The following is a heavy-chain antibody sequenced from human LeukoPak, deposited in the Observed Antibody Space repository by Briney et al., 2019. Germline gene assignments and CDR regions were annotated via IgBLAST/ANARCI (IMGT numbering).Heavy chain of an antibody. J-gene: IGHJ3*02. CDR3: ARAYVSGASPINDFFDI. D-gene: IGHD3-10*01. V-gene: IGHV4-38-2*02. CDR2: IYHSGST. Sequence: TSETLSLTCTVSGYSISSGYYWGWIRQPPGKGLEWIGSIYHSGSTYYNPSLKSRVTISVDTSKNQFSLKLSSVTAADTAVYYCARAYVSGASPINDFFDIWGQGTMVTVSS. CDR1: GYSISSGYY.